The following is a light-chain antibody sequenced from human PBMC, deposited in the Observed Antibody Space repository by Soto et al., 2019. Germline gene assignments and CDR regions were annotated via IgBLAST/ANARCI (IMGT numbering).Light chain of an antibody. CDR1: QSVSSSY. J-gene: IGKJ1*01. Sequence: EIVLTQSPGTLSLSPGDSATLSCRASQSVSSSYLAWYQQKPGQAPRLLIYGASSRATGIPARFSGSGSGTDLTLTISRLEPEDFAVYYCQQYGSSPRTXGQGTKVDIK. V-gene: IGKV3-20*01. CDR2: GAS. CDR3: QQYGSSPRT.